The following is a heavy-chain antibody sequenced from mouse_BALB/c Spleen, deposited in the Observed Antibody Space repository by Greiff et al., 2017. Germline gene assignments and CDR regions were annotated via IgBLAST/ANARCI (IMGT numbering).Heavy chain of an antibody. D-gene: IGHD2-2*01. J-gene: IGHJ4*01. CDR2: ISSGSSTI. CDR1: GFTFSSFG. CDR3: AREGGYTYYYAMDY. V-gene: IGHV5-17*02. Sequence: EVQRVESGGGLVQPGGSRKLSCAASGFTFSSFGMHWVRQAPEKGLEWVAYISSGSSTIYYADTVKGRFTISRDNPKNTLFLQMTSLRSEDTAMYYCAREGGYTYYYAMDYWGQGTSVTVSS.